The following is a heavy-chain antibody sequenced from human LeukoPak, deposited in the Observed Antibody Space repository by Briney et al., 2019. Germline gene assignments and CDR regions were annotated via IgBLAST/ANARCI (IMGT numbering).Heavy chain of an antibody. J-gene: IGHJ4*02. CDR3: ARDLSQYSSSWGDY. CDR1: GYTFTGYY. Sequence: ASVKVSCRASGYTFTGYYMHWVRQAPGQGLEWMGWINPNSGGTNYAQKFQGRVTMTRDTSISTAYMELSRLRSDDTAVYYCARDLSQYSSSWGDYWGQGTLVTVSS. CDR2: INPNSGGT. D-gene: IGHD6-13*01. V-gene: IGHV1-2*02.